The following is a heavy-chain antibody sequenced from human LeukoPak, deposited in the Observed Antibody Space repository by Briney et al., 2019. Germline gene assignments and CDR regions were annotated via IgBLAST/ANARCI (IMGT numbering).Heavy chain of an antibody. D-gene: IGHD3-22*01. V-gene: IGHV4-34*09. CDR1: DGSFSTYY. J-gene: IGHJ4*02. CDR2: IYYSGST. CDR3: AREPYYNSSGYYPYYFDY. Sequence: SETLSLTCAVYDGSFSTYYWSWIRQHPGKGLEWIGYIYYSGSTYYNPSLKSRVTISVDTSKNQFSLKLSSVTAADTAVYYCAREPYYNSSGYYPYYFDYWGQGTLVTVSS.